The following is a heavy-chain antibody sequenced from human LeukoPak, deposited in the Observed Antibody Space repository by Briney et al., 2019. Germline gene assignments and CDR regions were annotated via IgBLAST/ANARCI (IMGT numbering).Heavy chain of an antibody. CDR2: INPNSGGT. D-gene: IGHD4-17*01. V-gene: IGHV1-2*06. CDR3: ARETYGDFRFDY. CDR1: GYTFTGYY. Sequence: ASVKVSCKASGYTFTGYYMHWVRQAPGQGLEWMGRINPNSGGTNYAQKFQGRVTMARDTSISTAYMELSRLRSDDTAVYYCARETYGDFRFDYWGRGTLVTVSS. J-gene: IGHJ4*02.